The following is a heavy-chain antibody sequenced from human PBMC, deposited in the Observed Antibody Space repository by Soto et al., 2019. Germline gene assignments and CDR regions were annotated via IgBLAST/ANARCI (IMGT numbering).Heavy chain of an antibody. D-gene: IGHD6-19*01. J-gene: IGHJ5*02. Sequence: PGGSLRLSCAASGFTFSSYSMNWVRQAPGKGLEWVSSISSSSSYIYYADSVKGRFTISRDNAKNSLYLQMNSLRAEDTAVYYCARDPTLYSSGPGTWGQGTLVTVSS. CDR1: GFTFSSYS. CDR3: ARDPTLYSSGPGT. V-gene: IGHV3-21*01. CDR2: ISSSSSYI.